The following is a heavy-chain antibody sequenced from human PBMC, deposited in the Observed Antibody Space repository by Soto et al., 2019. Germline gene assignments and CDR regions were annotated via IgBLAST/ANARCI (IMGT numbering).Heavy chain of an antibody. V-gene: IGHV3-48*02. CDR3: ARDIVDTAMVPVGYYYYGMGV. D-gene: IGHD5-18*01. Sequence: EVQLVESGGGLVQPGGSLRLSCAASGFTFSSYSMNWVRQAPGKGLEWVSYISSSSSTIYYADSVKGRFTISRDNAKNSLYLQMKSLRDEDTAVYYCARDIVDTAMVPVGYYYYGMGVWGQGTTVTVSS. CDR1: GFTFSSYS. CDR2: ISSSSSTI. J-gene: IGHJ6*02.